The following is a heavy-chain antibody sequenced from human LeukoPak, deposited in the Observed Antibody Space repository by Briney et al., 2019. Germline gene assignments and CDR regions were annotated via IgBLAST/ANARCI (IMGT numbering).Heavy chain of an antibody. CDR1: GGSISSSSYY. CDR3: ARGQGMYYYDSSGYYRLPSYFDY. CDR2: IYYSGST. Sequence: PSETLSLTCTVSGGSISSSSYYWGWIRQPPGTGLEWIGSIYYSGSTYYNPSLKSRVTISVDTSKNQFSLKLSSVTAADTAVYYCARGQGMYYYDSSGYYRLPSYFDYWGQGTLVTVSS. V-gene: IGHV4-39*07. J-gene: IGHJ4*02. D-gene: IGHD3-22*01.